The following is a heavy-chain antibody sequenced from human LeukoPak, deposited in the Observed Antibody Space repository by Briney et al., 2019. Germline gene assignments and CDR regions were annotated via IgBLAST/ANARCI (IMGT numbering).Heavy chain of an antibody. CDR1: GGSISSGGYY. D-gene: IGHD6-13*01. Sequence: SETLSLTCTVSGGSISSGGYYWSWIRQHPGEGLEWIGYMYYSGSTYYNPSLKSRVTISVDTSKNQFSLKLSSVTAADTAVYYCARGVAAAGTLDYWGQGTLVTVSS. J-gene: IGHJ4*02. V-gene: IGHV4-31*03. CDR3: ARGVAAAGTLDY. CDR2: MYYSGST.